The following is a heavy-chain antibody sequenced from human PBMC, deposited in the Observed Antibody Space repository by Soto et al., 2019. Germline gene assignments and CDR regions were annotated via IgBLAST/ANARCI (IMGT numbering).Heavy chain of an antibody. J-gene: IGHJ4*02. CDR1: GGTFSSYA. CDR2: IIPIFGTA. CDR3: ASLNNGEEPEDY. Sequence: QVQLVQSGAEVKKPGSSVKVSCKASGGTFSSYAISWVRQAPGQGLEWMGGIIPIFGTANYAQKFQGRVTITADESTSTADMEPSSLRAEDTAVYYCASLNNGEEPEDYWGQGTLVTVSS. D-gene: IGHD1-1*01. V-gene: IGHV1-69*12.